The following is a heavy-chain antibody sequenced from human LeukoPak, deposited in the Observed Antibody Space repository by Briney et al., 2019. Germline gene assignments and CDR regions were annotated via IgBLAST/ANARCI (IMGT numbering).Heavy chain of an antibody. V-gene: IGHV4-61*10. CDR2: IYYSGST. J-gene: IGHJ4*02. CDR1: GGSLSSGSYY. Sequence: SETLSLTCTVSGGSLSSGSYYWSWIRQPAGKGLEWIGYIYYSGSTSYNPSLKSRVTISVDTFRNQFSLKLTSVTAADTAIYYCAKSDYYGASDYWGQGTLVTVSS. D-gene: IGHD3-10*01. CDR3: AKSDYYGASDY.